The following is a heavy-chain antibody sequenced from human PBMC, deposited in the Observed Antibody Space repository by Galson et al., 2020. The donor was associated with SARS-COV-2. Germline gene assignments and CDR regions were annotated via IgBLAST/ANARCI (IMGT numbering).Heavy chain of an antibody. CDR2: IYPDDSYT. CDR1: GYSFTNYW. Sequence: GESLKISCRTSGYSFTNYWTGWVRQMPGKGLEWMGIIYPDDSYTIYSPSFQGQVTISADKSISTAFLQWSSLKASDTAIYYCARHGASSGWYEGIDYWGQGTLVTVSS. D-gene: IGHD6-19*01. CDR3: ARHGASSGWYEGIDY. J-gene: IGHJ4*02. V-gene: IGHV5-51*01.